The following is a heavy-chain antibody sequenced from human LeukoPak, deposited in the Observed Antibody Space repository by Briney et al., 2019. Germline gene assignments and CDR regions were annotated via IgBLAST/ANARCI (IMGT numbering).Heavy chain of an antibody. V-gene: IGHV3-30*02. J-gene: IGHJ4*02. Sequence: GGSLRLSCAASGFTFNTYGMHWVRQAPGKGLESVAFIRFDGTNKYYADSVKGRFTISRDNAKNSLYLQMNSLRAEDTAVYYCAGLYYYGSGSYYAGLDYWGQGTLVTVSS. CDR2: IRFDGTNK. CDR3: AGLYYYGSGSYYAGLDY. D-gene: IGHD3-10*01. CDR1: GFTFNTYG.